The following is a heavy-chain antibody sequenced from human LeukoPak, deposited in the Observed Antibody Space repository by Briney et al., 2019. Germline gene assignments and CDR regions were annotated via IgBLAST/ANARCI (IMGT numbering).Heavy chain of an antibody. Sequence: PGGSLRLSCTASGFTFGDYAMSWVRQAPGKGMEWVGFIRSKANGGTTEYAASVKGRFTISRDDSKSIAYLQMNSLKTEDTAVYYCTRDPVDCSSTSCPAYYYYGVDVWGQGTTVTVSS. J-gene: IGHJ6*02. V-gene: IGHV3-49*04. CDR3: TRDPVDCSSTSCPAYYYYGVDV. D-gene: IGHD2-2*01. CDR1: GFTFGDYA. CDR2: IRSKANGGTT.